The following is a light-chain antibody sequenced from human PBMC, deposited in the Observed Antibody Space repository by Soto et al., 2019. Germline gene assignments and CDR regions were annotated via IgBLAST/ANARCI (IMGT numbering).Light chain of an antibody. CDR3: LQHNSYPPT. J-gene: IGKJ4*01. CDR2: AAS. CDR1: QGIGSD. V-gene: IGKV1-17*01. Sequence: DIQMTQSPSSLSASVGDIVTIACRASQGIGSDLGWYQQKPGKAPKRLIYAASSLQSGVPSRFSGRGSGTEFTLTISSLQPEDFATYYCLQHNSYPPTFGGGTKVEIK.